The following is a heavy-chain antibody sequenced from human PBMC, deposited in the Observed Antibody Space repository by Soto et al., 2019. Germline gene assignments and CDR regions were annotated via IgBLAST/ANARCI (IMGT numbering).Heavy chain of an antibody. CDR3: ARGGYSGYKRSYYHYGMDG. J-gene: IGHJ6*02. V-gene: IGHV5-51*01. CDR2: IYPGDSDT. D-gene: IGHD5-12*01. Sequence: GESLKISCKGSGYSFTSYWIGWVRQMPGKGLEWMGIIYPGDSDTRYSPSFQGQVTISADKSISTAYLQWSSLKASDTAMYYCARGGYSGYKRSYYHYGMDGPGQGTMVTVSS. CDR1: GYSFTSYW.